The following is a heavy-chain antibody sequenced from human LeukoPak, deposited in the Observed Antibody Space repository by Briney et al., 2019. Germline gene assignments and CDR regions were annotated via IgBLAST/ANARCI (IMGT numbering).Heavy chain of an antibody. J-gene: IGHJ4*02. CDR3: AKRAVAGAYFDY. CDR1: GGTFSSYA. V-gene: IGHV3-23*01. D-gene: IGHD6-19*01. Sequence: SCKASGGTFSSYAMSWVRQAPGKGLEWVSAISGSGGSTYYADSVKGRFTISRDNSKNTLYLQMNSLRAEDTAVYYCAKRAVAGAYFDYWGQGTLVTVSS. CDR2: ISGSGGST.